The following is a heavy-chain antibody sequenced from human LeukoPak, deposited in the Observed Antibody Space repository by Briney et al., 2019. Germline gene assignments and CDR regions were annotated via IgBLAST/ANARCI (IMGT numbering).Heavy chain of an antibody. CDR1: GFPFSSYE. V-gene: IGHV3-48*03. J-gene: IGHJ4*02. CDR2: IDSSGITI. Sequence: TGGSLRLSCAGSGFPFSSYEMNWLRQAPGKGLEWVSHIDSSGITIYYGDSVKGRFTISRENAKNSIYLQMDSLRVEDTAIYYCARDSVGDLLDYWGQGTPVTVSS. CDR3: ARDSVGDLLDY. D-gene: IGHD4-17*01.